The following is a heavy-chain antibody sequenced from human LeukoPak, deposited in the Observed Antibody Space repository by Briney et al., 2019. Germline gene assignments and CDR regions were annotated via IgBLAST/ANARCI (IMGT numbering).Heavy chain of an antibody. J-gene: IGHJ4*02. CDR3: ARRKGCSSTSCPPDY. V-gene: IGHV5-51*01. CDR2: IYPGDSDT. CDR1: GYSFNTYW. D-gene: IGHD2-2*01. Sequence: GESLKISCKGSGYSFNTYWIGWVRQMPGKGLEWMGIIYPGDSDTRYSPSFQGQVIMSADKSINTAYLQWNSPKASDTAMYYCARRKGCSSTSCPPDYWGQGTLVTVSS.